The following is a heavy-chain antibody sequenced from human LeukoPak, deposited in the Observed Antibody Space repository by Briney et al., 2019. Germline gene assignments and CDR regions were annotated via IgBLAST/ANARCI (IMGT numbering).Heavy chain of an antibody. V-gene: IGHV1-69*04. CDR1: GGTLSSYA. Sequence: GASVKVSCKASGGTLSSYAISWVRQAPGQGLEWMGRIIPILGIANYAQKFQGRVTITADKSTSTAYMELSSLRSEDTAVYYCAREEYSSSWYYYYGMDVWGQGTTVTVSS. J-gene: IGHJ6*02. CDR2: IIPILGIA. D-gene: IGHD6-13*01. CDR3: AREEYSSSWYYYYGMDV.